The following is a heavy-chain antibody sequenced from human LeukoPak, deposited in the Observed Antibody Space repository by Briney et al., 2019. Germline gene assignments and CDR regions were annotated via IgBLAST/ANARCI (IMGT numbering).Heavy chain of an antibody. Sequence: SETLSLTCTVSGGSISGSYWSWIRQPPGKGLEWIGYIYYSGNTNYNPSLKSRVTISLDTSKNQFSLRLTSVTAADTAVYYCARRVAVTGIYCFDHWGQGTPVTVSS. CDR2: IYYSGNT. CDR3: ARRVAVTGIYCFDH. J-gene: IGHJ5*02. CDR1: GGSISGSY. V-gene: IGHV4-59*08. D-gene: IGHD6-19*01.